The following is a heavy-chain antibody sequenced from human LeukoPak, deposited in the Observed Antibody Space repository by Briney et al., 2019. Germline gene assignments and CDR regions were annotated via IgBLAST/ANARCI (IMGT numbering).Heavy chain of an antibody. CDR2: INHRGST. Sequence: SETLSLTCTVSSYSITSGYYWSWIRQPPGKGLEWIGEINHRGSTNYNPSLKSRVTISVDTSKNQFSLKLSSVTAADTAVYYCARGFNRGSGSYDGDYWGQGTLVTVSS. CDR3: ARGFNRGSGSYDGDY. CDR1: SYSITSGYY. V-gene: IGHV4-38-2*02. J-gene: IGHJ4*02. D-gene: IGHD3-10*01.